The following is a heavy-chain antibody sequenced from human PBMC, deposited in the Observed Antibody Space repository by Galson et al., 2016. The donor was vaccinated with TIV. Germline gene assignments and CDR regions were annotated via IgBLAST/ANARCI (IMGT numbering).Heavy chain of an antibody. D-gene: IGHD3-10*01. J-gene: IGHJ6*03. CDR3: AREKVWGGREAGSEAFPYSFFMDV. Sequence: GSIRSQSWSWIRQPAGKGLEWIGRIDVSGNTDYSPSLKSRVTMSQDTSNNQFSIRLISLTAADTAVYYCAREKVWGGREAGSEAFPYSFFMDVWGKGTTVTISS. CDR2: IDVSGNT. CDR1: GSIRSQS. V-gene: IGHV4-4*07.